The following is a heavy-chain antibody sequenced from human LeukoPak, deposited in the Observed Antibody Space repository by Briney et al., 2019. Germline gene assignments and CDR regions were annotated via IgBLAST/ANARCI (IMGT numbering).Heavy chain of an antibody. D-gene: IGHD3-10*01. V-gene: IGHV3-21*01. CDR2: ISIASDNT. J-gene: IGHJ6*03. CDR1: GFSFSSYS. CDR3: ARDRDMDV. Sequence: GGSLRLSCAGSGFSFSSYSMNWVRQAPGKGPEWVSSISIASDNTYYADSVKGRFTISRDNAKNTLYLQMNSLRVEDTAIYYCARDRDMDVWGKGTTVIISS.